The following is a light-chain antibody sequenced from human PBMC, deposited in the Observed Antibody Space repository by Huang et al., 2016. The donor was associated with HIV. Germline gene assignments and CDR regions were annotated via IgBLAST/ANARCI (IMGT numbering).Light chain of an antibody. CDR1: QSIGTY. CDR3: QQRSNWPLT. V-gene: IGKV3-11*01. Sequence: EIVLTQSPVTLSLSPGGRATLSCRASQSIGTYLAWYQQRPGQAPRLLIYDASNRATGIPAMFSGSGSGTDFTLTISSLDPEDFAVYYCQQRSNWPLTFGGGTKVEIK. J-gene: IGKJ4*01. CDR2: DAS.